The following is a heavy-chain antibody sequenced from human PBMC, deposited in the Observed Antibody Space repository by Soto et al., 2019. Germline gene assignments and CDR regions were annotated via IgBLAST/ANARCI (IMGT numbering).Heavy chain of an antibody. D-gene: IGHD6-19*01. CDR1: GFTFSNYS. Sequence: TGGSLTLSRAAAGFTFSNYSMNYVRQAPGKGLDWVSALSASGSSTYYADSVKGRFTISRDNSKNTLYLQMNSLRAEDTAVYYCAKALWLQSTLDVFDIWGQGTMFTVS. V-gene: IGHV3-23*01. J-gene: IGHJ3*02. CDR2: LSASGSST. CDR3: AKALWLQSTLDVFDI.